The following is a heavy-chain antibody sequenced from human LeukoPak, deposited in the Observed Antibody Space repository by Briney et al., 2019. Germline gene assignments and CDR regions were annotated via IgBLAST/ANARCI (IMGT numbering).Heavy chain of an antibody. V-gene: IGHV3-33*06. J-gene: IGHJ5*02. CDR3: AKDQSGIVVVVAASGFDP. Sequence: GGSLRLSCAASGFTFSSYGMHWVRQAPGKGLEWVAVIWYDGSNKYYADSVKGRFTISRDNSKNTLYLQMNSLRAEDTAVYYCAKDQSGIVVVVAASGFDPWGQGTLVTVSS. CDR2: IWYDGSNK. CDR1: GFTFSSYG. D-gene: IGHD2-15*01.